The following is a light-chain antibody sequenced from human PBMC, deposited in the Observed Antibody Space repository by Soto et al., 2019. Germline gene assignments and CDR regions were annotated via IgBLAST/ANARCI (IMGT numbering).Light chain of an antibody. V-gene: IGKV3-20*01. Sequence: EIVLTQSPGTLSLSPGERATLSCRASQSVSSSYLAWYQQKPGQAPRLLIYGASSRATGVPARFSATGSETDFTLTISGLQSGDSAVYFCQQYNNWPFSFGQGTRLEIK. CDR3: QQYNNWPFS. CDR2: GAS. CDR1: QSVSSSY. J-gene: IGKJ5*01.